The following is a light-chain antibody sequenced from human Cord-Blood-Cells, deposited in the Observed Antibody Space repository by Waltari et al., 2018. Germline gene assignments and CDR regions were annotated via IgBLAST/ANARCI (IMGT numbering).Light chain of an antibody. CDR3: QQYNNWPLT. CDR2: GAS. Sequence: EIVMTQSPAILSVSPGERATLSCRASQSVSSNLAWYQQNPGQAPRLLIYGASTRATSIPARFSGSGSGTEFTHTISSLQSEDFAVYYCQQYNNWPLTFGGGTKVEMK. V-gene: IGKV3-15*01. J-gene: IGKJ4*01. CDR1: QSVSSN.